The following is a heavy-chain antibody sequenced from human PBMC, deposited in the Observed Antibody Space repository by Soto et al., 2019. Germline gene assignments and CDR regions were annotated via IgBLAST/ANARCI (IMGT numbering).Heavy chain of an antibody. V-gene: IGHV3-23*01. CDR1: GFTFSSYA. CDR3: AKGVAARPNWFDP. CDR2: ISGSGGST. Sequence: GGSLRLSCAASGFTFSSYAISWVRHAPVKWLEWVSAISGSGGSTYYADSVKGRFTISRDNSKNTLYLQMNSLRAEDTAVYYCAKGVAARPNWFDPWGQGTLVTVSS. J-gene: IGHJ5*02. D-gene: IGHD6-6*01.